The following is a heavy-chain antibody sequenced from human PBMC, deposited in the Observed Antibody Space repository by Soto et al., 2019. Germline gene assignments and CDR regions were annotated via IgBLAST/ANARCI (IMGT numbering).Heavy chain of an antibody. J-gene: IGHJ4*02. V-gene: IGHV3-23*01. CDR2: ISGSGGTT. CDR3: AKDRSSTSCYAFDY. Sequence: EVQLLESGGGLVQPGGSLRLSCAASGFTFRNYAMSWARQAPGKGLEWVSAISGSGGTTHYADSVKGRFTISRDNSKNTMYLQMNSLRVEDTALYYCAKDRSSTSCYAFDYWGQGSLVTVSS. D-gene: IGHD2-2*01. CDR1: GFTFRNYA.